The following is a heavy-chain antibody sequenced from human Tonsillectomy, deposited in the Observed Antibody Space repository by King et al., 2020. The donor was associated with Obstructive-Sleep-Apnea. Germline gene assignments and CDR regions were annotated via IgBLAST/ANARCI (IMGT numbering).Heavy chain of an antibody. J-gene: IGHJ4*02. CDR2: ISYDGSKK. V-gene: IGHV3-30*18. D-gene: IGHD3-9*01. CDR1: GFTFRSFG. Sequence: VQLVESGGGVVQPGRSLRLSCAASGFTFRSFGMHWVRPAPGKGLEWGAVISYDGSKKYFADSGKGRLTISRDNSKKTLYLQMNSLRAEDTAVYYCAKTRYFDWPFDYWGQGTLVTVSS. CDR3: AKTRYFDWPFDY.